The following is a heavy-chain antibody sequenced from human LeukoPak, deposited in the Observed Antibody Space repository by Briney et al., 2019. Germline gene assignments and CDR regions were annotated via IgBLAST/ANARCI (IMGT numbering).Heavy chain of an antibody. CDR2: IYNNGSP. CDR3: ARNGGSWSFDY. CDR1: GGSISTYY. Sequence: SDTLSLTCTVSGGSISTYYWSWLRQPTGKGPEWIGYIYNNGSPNYNPPLKSRVSMSIDTSKNQFSLRLNSVTAADTAVYYCARNGGSWSFDYWGRGTLVTASS. J-gene: IGHJ4*02. D-gene: IGHD6-13*01. V-gene: IGHV4-59*08.